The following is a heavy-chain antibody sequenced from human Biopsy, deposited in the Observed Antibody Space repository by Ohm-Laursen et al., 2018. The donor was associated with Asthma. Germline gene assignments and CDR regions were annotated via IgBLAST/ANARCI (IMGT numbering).Heavy chain of an antibody. CDR1: GYSFELNG. Sequence: ASVKVSCKASGYSFELNGMSWVRQRPGQGLEWMGWISDYLENPNYAQKFQGRVDMTYDRSTNTAYMELKSLRTDDTAVYFCARTYCTLNTCYASFDHWGQGTLVTVSS. J-gene: IGHJ4*02. CDR3: ARTYCTLNTCYASFDH. D-gene: IGHD2-2*01. CDR2: ISDYLENP. V-gene: IGHV1-18*04.